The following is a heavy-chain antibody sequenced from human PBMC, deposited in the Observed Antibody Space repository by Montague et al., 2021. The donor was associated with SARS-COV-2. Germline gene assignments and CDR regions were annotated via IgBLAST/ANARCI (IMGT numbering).Heavy chain of an antibody. V-gene: IGHV4-39*01. CDR1: GDSVSSSDHY. CDR2: VYYSGYT. Sequence: SETLSLTCTVSGDSVSSSDHYWGWIRQPPGKGLEWLGIVYYSGYTYYNPSVKGRVTIPIDASKNQFSLKLNSLTATDTAIYHCARRRLREDYFDFWGQGTLLTGSS. J-gene: IGHJ4*02. D-gene: IGHD4-17*01. CDR3: ARRRLREDYFDF.